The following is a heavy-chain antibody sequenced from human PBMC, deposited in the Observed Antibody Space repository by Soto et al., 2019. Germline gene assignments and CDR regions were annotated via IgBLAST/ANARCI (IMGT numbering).Heavy chain of an antibody. CDR3: AKFFVETGGSSGWPWTFHY. Sequence: EVQLLESGGGLVQPGRSLRLSCAASGFTFSSYAMSWVRQAPGKGLEWGSAISGSGGTTYYAASVKCRFTISRDNSKNTLCLQMNSPRAEDTAVYYCAKFFVETGGSSGWPWTFHYWGQGTLVTVSS. CDR2: ISGSGGTT. V-gene: IGHV3-23*01. CDR1: GFTFSSYA. D-gene: IGHD6-25*01. J-gene: IGHJ4*02.